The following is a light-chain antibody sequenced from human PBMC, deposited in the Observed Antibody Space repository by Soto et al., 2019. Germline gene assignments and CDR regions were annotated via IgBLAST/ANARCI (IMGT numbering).Light chain of an antibody. CDR3: QQVKRDLPLT. Sequence: IQLTQSPSSLSASVGDRVIITCRASQDISSYVAWCQQKPGKAPKVLIYAASTVHSGVPSRFSGSGSGTEFTLTIDSLQPDDFATYYCQQVKRDLPLTFGGGTKVEIK. CDR2: AAS. J-gene: IGKJ4*01. V-gene: IGKV1-9*01. CDR1: QDISSY.